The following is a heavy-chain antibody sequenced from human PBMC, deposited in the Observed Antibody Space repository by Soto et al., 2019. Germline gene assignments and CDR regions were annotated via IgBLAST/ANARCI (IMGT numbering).Heavy chain of an antibody. Sequence: PGGSLRLSCAASGFTFSAYDMHWVRQTTGKGLEWVSAIGAADDPYYLGSVKGRFTISRENAKNSLYLQMKSLRAEDTAVYYCARAYSGRLPRRADYYFAMDVWGQGTTVTVSS. CDR2: IGAADDP. J-gene: IGHJ6*02. V-gene: IGHV3-13*05. CDR1: GFTFSAYD. D-gene: IGHD2-15*01. CDR3: ARAYSGRLPRRADYYFAMDV.